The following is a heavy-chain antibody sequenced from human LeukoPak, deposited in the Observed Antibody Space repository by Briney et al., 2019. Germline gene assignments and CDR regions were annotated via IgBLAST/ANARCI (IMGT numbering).Heavy chain of an antibody. J-gene: IGHJ4*02. Sequence: PGGSLRLSCAASGFTFSSYWMSWVRQAPGKGLEWVAHIKQDGREKYYVDSVKGRFTISRDNAKNSLYLQMNSLRAEDTAVYYCARRGCSSTSCYPVNYNYFDYWGQGTLVTVSS. V-gene: IGHV3-7*01. D-gene: IGHD2-2*01. CDR2: IKQDGREK. CDR1: GFTFSSYW. CDR3: ARRGCSSTSCYPVNYNYFDY.